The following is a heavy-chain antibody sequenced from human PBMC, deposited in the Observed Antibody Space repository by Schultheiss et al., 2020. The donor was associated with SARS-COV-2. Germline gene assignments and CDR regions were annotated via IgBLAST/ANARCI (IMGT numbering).Heavy chain of an antibody. J-gene: IGHJ6*02. CDR3: ARKLALEWLLYRRDYYYGMDV. V-gene: IGHV1-69*04. CDR2: IIPILGIA. Sequence: SVKVSCKASGGTFSSYAISWVRQAPGQGLEWMGRIIPILGIANYAQKFQGRVTMTTDTSTSTAYMELRSLRSDDTAVYYCARKLALEWLLYRRDYYYGMDVWGQGTTVTVSS. CDR1: GGTFSSYA. D-gene: IGHD3-3*01.